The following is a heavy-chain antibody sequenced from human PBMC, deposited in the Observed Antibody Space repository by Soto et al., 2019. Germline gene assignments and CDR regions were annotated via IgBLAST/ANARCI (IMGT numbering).Heavy chain of an antibody. Sequence: EGTLRLSCVASGFTLQQYALDWVRQAPGKGLEWPSAISGSGARTYDADSVKGRFTISRDNSNHTLYLQMNSRRAEYTAVYYCAETAGVITVITSFDHWGQGSPVTACS. CDR1: GFTLQQYA. D-gene: IGHD3-16*01. CDR3: AETAGVITVITSFDH. V-gene: IGHV3-23*01. J-gene: IGHJ4*02. CDR2: ISGSGART.